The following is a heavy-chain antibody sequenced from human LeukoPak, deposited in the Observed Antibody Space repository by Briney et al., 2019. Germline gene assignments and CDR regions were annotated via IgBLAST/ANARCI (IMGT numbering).Heavy chain of an antibody. J-gene: IGHJ5*02. D-gene: IGHD2-2*01. CDR3: ASKIVVVPAAANWFDP. CDR1: GGSISSYY. CDR2: INHSGST. Sequence: PSETLSLTCTVSGGSISSYYWSWIRQPPGKGLEWIGEINHSGSTNYNPSLKSRVTISVDTSKNQFSLKLSSVTAADTAVYYCASKIVVVPAAANWFDPWGQGTLVTVSS. V-gene: IGHV4-34*01.